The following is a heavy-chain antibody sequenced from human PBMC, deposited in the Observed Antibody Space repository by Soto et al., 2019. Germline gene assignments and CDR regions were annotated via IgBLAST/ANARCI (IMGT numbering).Heavy chain of an antibody. CDR3: ATDSFGHYFDISGYYPLEF. CDR2: IKSKTDGGAT. J-gene: IGHJ4*02. CDR1: GFSFTSAW. Sequence: PGGSLRLSCAASGFSFTSAWMSWVRQAPGKGLEWVGRIKSKTDGGATDYAAHVNGRFTISRDDAKNMLFLQMNSLKTEDAAVYHCATDSFGHYFDISGYYPLEFWGQGILVTVS. D-gene: IGHD3-22*01. V-gene: IGHV3-15*01.